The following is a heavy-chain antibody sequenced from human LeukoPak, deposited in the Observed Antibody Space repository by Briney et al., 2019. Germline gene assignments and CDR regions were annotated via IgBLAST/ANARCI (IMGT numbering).Heavy chain of an antibody. V-gene: IGHV4-31*03. Sequence: SQTLSLTCTVSGGSISSGGYYWSWIRQHPGKGLEWIGYIYYSGSTYYNPSLKSRVTISVDTSKNQFSLKLSSVTAADTAVYYCVRGRTYYDFWSGDAFDIWGQGTMVTVSS. CDR3: VRGRTYYDFWSGDAFDI. D-gene: IGHD3-3*01. CDR2: IYYSGST. J-gene: IGHJ3*02. CDR1: GGSISSGGYY.